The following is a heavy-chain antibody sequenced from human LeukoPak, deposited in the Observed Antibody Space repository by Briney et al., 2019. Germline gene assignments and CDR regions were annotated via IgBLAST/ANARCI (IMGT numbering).Heavy chain of an antibody. CDR3: ARAGLVYATSCGMDV. Sequence: PSQTLSLTCTVSGGSISSGDYYWSWIRQPPGKGLEWIGYIYHTGSTDYNPSLKSRVTISVDTSKNQFSLKLSSVTAADTAVYHCARAGLVYATSCGMDVWGQGTTVTVSS. V-gene: IGHV4-30-4*01. CDR2: IYHTGST. D-gene: IGHD2-8*01. CDR1: GGSISSGDYY. J-gene: IGHJ6*02.